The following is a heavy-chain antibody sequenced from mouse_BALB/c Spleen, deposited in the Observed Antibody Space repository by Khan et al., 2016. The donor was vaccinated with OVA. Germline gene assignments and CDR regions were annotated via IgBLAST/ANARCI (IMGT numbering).Heavy chain of an antibody. Sequence: QVQLKESGPGLVQPSQSLSITCTVSGFSLSSYGVHWVRQSPGKGLEWLGVIWSGGVTDYNAAFISRLSISKDNSKSQAFLKMNSLQANDTAIYYCVRYYDYDEGLTYWGQGTLVTVSA. CDR1: GFSLSSYG. CDR2: IWSGGVT. CDR3: VRYYDYDEGLTY. V-gene: IGHV2-2*02. D-gene: IGHD2-4*01. J-gene: IGHJ3*01.